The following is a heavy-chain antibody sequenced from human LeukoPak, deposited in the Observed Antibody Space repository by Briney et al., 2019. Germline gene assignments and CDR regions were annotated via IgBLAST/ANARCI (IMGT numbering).Heavy chain of an antibody. Sequence: PGGSLRLSCTDSGFSFTNYGMNWVRQAPGKGLGWVSSISSSSSYIYYADSVKGRFTISRDNSKNTLYLQMNSLRAEDTAVYYCAKEEDCSGGSCHFDYWGQGTLVTVSS. J-gene: IGHJ4*02. CDR1: GFSFTNYG. D-gene: IGHD2-15*01. V-gene: IGHV3-21*01. CDR3: AKEEDCSGGSCHFDY. CDR2: ISSSSSYI.